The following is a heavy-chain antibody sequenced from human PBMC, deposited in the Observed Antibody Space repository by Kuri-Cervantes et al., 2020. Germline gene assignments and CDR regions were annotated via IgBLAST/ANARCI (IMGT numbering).Heavy chain of an antibody. CDR3: ARHPGMGWFDY. V-gene: IGHV4-59*05. CDR1: GGSISTNY. D-gene: IGHD6-13*01. Sequence: SETLSLTCTVSGGSISTNYWTWIRQPPGKGLEWIGSIFYTGITYYNPSLKSRVTISVDTSKNHFSLKLTSVTAADTAVYYCARHPGMGWFDYWGQGTLVTVSS. J-gene: IGHJ4*02. CDR2: IFYTGIT.